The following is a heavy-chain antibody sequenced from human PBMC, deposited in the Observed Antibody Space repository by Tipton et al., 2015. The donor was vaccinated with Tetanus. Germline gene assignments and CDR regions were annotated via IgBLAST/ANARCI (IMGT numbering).Heavy chain of an antibody. D-gene: IGHD2-15*01. CDR1: GFIFSSYG. Sequence: SLRLSCAASGFIFSSYGIHWVRQAPGKGLEWVAVSWYDGTDKYYADSVKGRFTISRDNSKNTLYLQMNSLRAEGTAVCYCAREADCSGGSCFSGDFDNWGQGTQVTVSS. CDR3: AREADCSGGSCFSGDFDN. J-gene: IGHJ4*02. V-gene: IGHV3-33*01. CDR2: SWYDGTDK.